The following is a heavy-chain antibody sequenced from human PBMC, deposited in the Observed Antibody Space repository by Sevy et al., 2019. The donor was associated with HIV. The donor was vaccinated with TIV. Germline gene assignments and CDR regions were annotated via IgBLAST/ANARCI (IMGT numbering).Heavy chain of an antibody. D-gene: IGHD2-2*01. J-gene: IGHJ5*02. CDR3: ARDAVPAAGWFDP. CDR1: GYTFTGYA. V-gene: IGHV1-3*01. Sequence: ASVKVSCKASGYTFTGYAMHWVRQAPGHSLEWMGWINPGNGDTQYSEKFQDRLRITRETSATTVYLEMSGLRLEDTAVYYCARDAVPAAGWFDPWGQGTLVTVSS. CDR2: INPGNGDT.